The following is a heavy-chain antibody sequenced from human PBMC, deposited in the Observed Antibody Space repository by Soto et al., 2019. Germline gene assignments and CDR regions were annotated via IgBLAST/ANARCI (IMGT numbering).Heavy chain of an antibody. V-gene: IGHV6-1*01. Sequence: SQTLSLPCAVSGDSVSSNTASWNWIRQSPSRGLEWLGRTYFRSKWYNDYAVSVKSRIIINPDTSNKQFSLQLNSVTPEETSVYFCAKGDNLGPKTGYAFGSWGQGIMVTVS. CDR2: TYFRSKWYN. J-gene: IGHJ4*02. CDR3: AKGDNLGPKTGYAFGS. CDR1: GDSVSSNTAS. D-gene: IGHD5-12*01.